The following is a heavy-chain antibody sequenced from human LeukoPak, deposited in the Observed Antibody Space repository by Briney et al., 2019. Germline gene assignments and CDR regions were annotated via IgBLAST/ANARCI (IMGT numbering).Heavy chain of an antibody. J-gene: IGHJ4*02. CDR2: IYYNGST. CDR1: GGFISGYY. D-gene: IGHD2-2*01. Sequence: SETLSLTCTVSGGFISGYYWSWIRQSPGKGLEWIGYIYYNGSTSHNPSLKSRLTISVDTSKKQFSLKLSSVTAADTAVYYCARRLYCSSTSCNDYWGQGTLVTVSS. CDR3: ARRLYCSSTSCNDY. V-gene: IGHV4-59*08.